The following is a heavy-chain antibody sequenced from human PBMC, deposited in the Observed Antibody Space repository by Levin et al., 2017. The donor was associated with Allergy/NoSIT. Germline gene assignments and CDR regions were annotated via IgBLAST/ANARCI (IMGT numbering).Heavy chain of an antibody. CDR1: GGSISSSSYF. D-gene: IGHD2-15*01. CDR2: IYYSGMT. Sequence: SETLSLTCTVSGGSISSSSYFWGWIRQPPGKGLELFGSIYYSGMTYYNPSLNRRATTSVTAKNPFSLRLSSVTAADTAIYYCAACDSCYSKYCYYYYMDVWGKGTTVTVSS. V-gene: IGHV4-39*01. CDR3: AACDSCYSKYCYYYYMDV. J-gene: IGHJ6*03.